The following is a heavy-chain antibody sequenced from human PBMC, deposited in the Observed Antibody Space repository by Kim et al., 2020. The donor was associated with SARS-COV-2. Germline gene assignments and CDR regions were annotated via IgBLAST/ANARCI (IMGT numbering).Heavy chain of an antibody. V-gene: IGHV3-33*01. J-gene: IGHJ4*02. Sequence: SYADSVKARFTISRDNSKSTLYLQMNSLRAEDTAVYYCLSRGYSYGIDYWGQGTLVTVSS. D-gene: IGHD5-18*01. CDR3: LSRGYSYGIDY.